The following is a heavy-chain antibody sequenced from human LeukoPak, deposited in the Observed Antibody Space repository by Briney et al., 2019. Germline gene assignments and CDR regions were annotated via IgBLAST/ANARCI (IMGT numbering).Heavy chain of an antibody. V-gene: IGHV3-23*01. Sequence: GGSLRLSCSASGFTFSDYDMNWVRQAPGKGLEWVSAIRPSDGSTFYADSVMGRFTISRDSSKNTLYLQMSNLRVEDTALYYCAKLTSGWFEEFWGQGTLVTVSS. CDR1: GFTFSDYD. J-gene: IGHJ4*02. CDR2: IRPSDGST. CDR3: AKLTSGWFEEF. D-gene: IGHD3-10*01.